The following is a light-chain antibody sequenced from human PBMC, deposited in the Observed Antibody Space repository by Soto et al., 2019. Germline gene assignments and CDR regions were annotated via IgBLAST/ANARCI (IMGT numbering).Light chain of an antibody. CDR3: LQDLHTPCT. CDR1: QSVTSNY. J-gene: IGKJ1*01. V-gene: IGKV3-20*01. CDR2: GGS. Sequence: IVLMQSHGTLSLSPGERATLSCRASQSVTSNYLAWYQQQPGQAPRLLVYGGSTRATGVPDRFSGSGSGTDFTLKISRLEPEDVGVYYCLQDLHTPCTFGPGTKVDI.